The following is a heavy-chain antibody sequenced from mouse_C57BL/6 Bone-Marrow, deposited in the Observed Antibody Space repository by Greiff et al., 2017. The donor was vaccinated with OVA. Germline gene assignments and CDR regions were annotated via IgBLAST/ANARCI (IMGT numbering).Heavy chain of an antibody. J-gene: IGHJ4*01. CDR2: INPNNGGT. V-gene: IGHV1-22*01. CDR1: GYTFTDYN. D-gene: IGHD1-1*02. CDR3: ARKVAPSDYAMDY. Sequence: EVQLVESGPELVKPGASVKMSCKASGYTFTDYNMHWVKQSHGKSLEWIGYINPNNGGTSYNQKFKGKATLTVNKSSSTAYMELRSLTSEDSAVYYCARKVAPSDYAMDYWGQGTSVTVSS.